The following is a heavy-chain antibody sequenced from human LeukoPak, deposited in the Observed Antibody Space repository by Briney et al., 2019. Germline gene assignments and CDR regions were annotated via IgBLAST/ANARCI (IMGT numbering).Heavy chain of an antibody. Sequence: GGPLRLSCAASGFTFISYGRHGAGQAPGRGLEWVGVIWYEGSNKYYADSVKGPFTISRDNSTNTLYLQMNSLRAEDTAVYYCARRYCSGGSCYSFRGDWFDPWGQGTLVTVSS. D-gene: IGHD2-15*01. CDR1: GFTFISYG. V-gene: IGHV3-33*01. CDR3: ARRYCSGGSCYSFRGDWFDP. CDR2: IWYEGSNK. J-gene: IGHJ5*02.